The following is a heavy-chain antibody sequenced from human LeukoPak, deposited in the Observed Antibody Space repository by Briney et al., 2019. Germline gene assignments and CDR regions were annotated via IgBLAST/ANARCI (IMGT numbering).Heavy chain of an antibody. J-gene: IGHJ4*02. CDR3: ARGPRRPSRPFDY. CDR2: IYSSGST. CDR1: GGSISSTTYY. Sequence: SETLSLTCSVSGGSISSTTYYWGWIRQPPGKGLEWIGSIYSSGSTYYNPSLTSRVTISVDTSKNQFSLKLSSVTAADTAVYYCARGPRRPSRPFDYWGQGTLVTVSS. D-gene: IGHD6-25*01. V-gene: IGHV4-39*01.